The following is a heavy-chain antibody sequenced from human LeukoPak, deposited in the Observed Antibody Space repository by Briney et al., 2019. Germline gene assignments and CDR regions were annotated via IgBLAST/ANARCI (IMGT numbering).Heavy chain of an antibody. V-gene: IGHV4-34*01. J-gene: IGHJ4*02. CDR2: INHSGST. D-gene: IGHD3-22*01. CDR1: GGSISSYY. CDR3: ARGLYYYDSSGYK. Sequence: PSETLSLTCTVSGGSISSYYWSWIRQPPGKGLEWIGEINHSGSTNYNPSLKSRVTISVDTSKNQFSLKLSSVTAADTAVYYCARGLYYYDSSGYKWGQGTLVTVSS.